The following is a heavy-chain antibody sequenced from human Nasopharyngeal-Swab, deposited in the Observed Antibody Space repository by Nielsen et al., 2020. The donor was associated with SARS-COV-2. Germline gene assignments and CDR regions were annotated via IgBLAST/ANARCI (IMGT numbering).Heavy chain of an antibody. CDR3: ARSGSPSYYYYYGMDV. Sequence: GGSLRLSCAASGFTFSSYSMNWVRQAPGKGLEWVSSISSSSSYIYYADSVKGRFTISRDNAKNSLYLQMNSLRAEGTAVYYCARSGSPSYYYYYGMDVWGQGTTVTVSS. CDR2: ISSSSSYI. CDR1: GFTFSSYS. D-gene: IGHD6-25*01. J-gene: IGHJ6*02. V-gene: IGHV3-21*01.